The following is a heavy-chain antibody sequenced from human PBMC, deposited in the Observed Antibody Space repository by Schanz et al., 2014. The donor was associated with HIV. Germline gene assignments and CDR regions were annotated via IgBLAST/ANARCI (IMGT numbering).Heavy chain of an antibody. V-gene: IGHV3-30*03. CDR2: ISHDGSNK. Sequence: QVQLVESGGGVVQPGRSLRLSCAASGFTFSSYGMHWVRQAPGKGLEWVTVISHDGSNKYYADSVKGRFTISRDNSKKTLYLQMNSLRAGDTAVYYCARELIYGSGMHGMDVWGQGTTVTVSS. J-gene: IGHJ6*02. D-gene: IGHD3-10*01. CDR1: GFTFSSYG. CDR3: ARELIYGSGMHGMDV.